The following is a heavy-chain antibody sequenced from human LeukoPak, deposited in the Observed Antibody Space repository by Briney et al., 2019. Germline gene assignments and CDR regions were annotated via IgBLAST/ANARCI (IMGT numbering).Heavy chain of an antibody. J-gene: IGHJ3*02. D-gene: IGHD6-13*01. CDR2: IYPGDSDT. CDR3: ARREGQQLVPGDAFDI. V-gene: IGHV5-51*01. CDR1: GYSFTSYW. Sequence: GESLKISCKGSGYSFTSYWIGWVRQMPGKGLEWMGIIYPGDSDTRYSPSFQGQVTISADKSISTAYLQWSSLKASDTAMYYCARREGQQLVPGDAFDIWGQGTMVTVSS.